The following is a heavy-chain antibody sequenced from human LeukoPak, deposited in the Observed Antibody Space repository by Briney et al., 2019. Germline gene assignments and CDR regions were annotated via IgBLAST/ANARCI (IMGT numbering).Heavy chain of an antibody. CDR1: GYTFASYD. Sequence: ASVKVSCKASGYTFASYDINWVRQATGQGLEWMGWMNPNSGNTGYAQKFQGRVTMTRNTSISTAYMELSSLRSEDTAVYYCARGLGNLQLWLYYFDYWGQGTLVTVSS. CDR3: ARGLGNLQLWLYYFDY. J-gene: IGHJ4*02. CDR2: MNPNSGNT. V-gene: IGHV1-8*01. D-gene: IGHD5-18*01.